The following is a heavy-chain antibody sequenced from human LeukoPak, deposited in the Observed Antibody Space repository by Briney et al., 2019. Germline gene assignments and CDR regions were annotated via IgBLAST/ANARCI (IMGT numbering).Heavy chain of an antibody. CDR1: GGSISTYY. V-gene: IGHV4-59*01. D-gene: IGHD3-22*01. J-gene: IGHJ4*02. Sequence: SETLSLTCTVSGGSISTYYWSWIRQPPGKGLEWLGHIYYSGSTNYNPSLKSRVTIAVDTSKNHFSLKLSSVTAADTAVYYCTRNYDSSGYTTFGYWGRGTLVTVSS. CDR2: IYYSGST. CDR3: TRNYDSSGYTTFGY.